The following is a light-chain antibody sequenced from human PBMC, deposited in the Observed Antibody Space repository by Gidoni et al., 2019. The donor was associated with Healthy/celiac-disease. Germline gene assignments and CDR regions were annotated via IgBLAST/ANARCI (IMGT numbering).Light chain of an antibody. CDR1: QSISSW. J-gene: IGKJ3*01. CDR3: QQYNSYPLT. V-gene: IGKV1-5*03. Sequence: DIQMTQYPSTLSASVVDRVTITCRASQSISSWLAWYQQKPGNAPKLLIYKASSLESGVPSRFSGSGSGTEFTLTISSLQPDDFATYYCQQYNSYPLTVGPGTKVDIK. CDR2: KAS.